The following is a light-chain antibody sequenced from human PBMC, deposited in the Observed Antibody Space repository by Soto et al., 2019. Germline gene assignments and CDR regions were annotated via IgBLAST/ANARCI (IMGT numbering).Light chain of an antibody. J-gene: IGKJ2*01. CDR2: DAS. V-gene: IGKV3-11*01. CDR1: QSVSSY. CDR3: QQYGDSPAYT. Sequence: EIVLTQSPATLSLSPGERATLSCRASQSVSSYLAWYQQKPGQAPRLLIYDASNRATGIPARFSGSGSGTDFTLTISSLEPEDSAVYYCQQYGDSPAYTFGQGTKLEI.